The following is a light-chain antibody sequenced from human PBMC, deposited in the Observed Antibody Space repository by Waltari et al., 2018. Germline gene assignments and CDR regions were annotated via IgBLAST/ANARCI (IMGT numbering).Light chain of an antibody. V-gene: IGKV4-1*01. CDR3: QQYYSSPWT. J-gene: IGKJ1*01. CDR2: WAS. CDR1: QSVFFCTYNQNY. Sequence: DIVMTQSPDSLAVSLGERSTIKCKSSQSVFFCTYNQNYLAWYQQKPGQPPELLIYWASTRESGVPDRFSGSGSGTDFTLTISSLQAEDVAFYYCQQYYSSPWTFGQGTKVEVK.